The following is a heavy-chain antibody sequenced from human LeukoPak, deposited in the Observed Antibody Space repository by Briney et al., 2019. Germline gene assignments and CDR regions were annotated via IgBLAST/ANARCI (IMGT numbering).Heavy chain of an antibody. CDR1: GFTFSSYA. D-gene: IGHD1-7*01. J-gene: IGHJ4*02. CDR3: ASPPAGIGGRELYYFDY. V-gene: IGHV3-23*01. Sequence: GGSLRLSCAASGFTFSSYAMSWVRQAPGKGLEWVSAISGSGGSTYFADSVKGRFTISRDNSKNTLYLQMNSLRAEDTAVYYCASPPAGIGGRELYYFDYWGQGTLVTVSS. CDR2: ISGSGGST.